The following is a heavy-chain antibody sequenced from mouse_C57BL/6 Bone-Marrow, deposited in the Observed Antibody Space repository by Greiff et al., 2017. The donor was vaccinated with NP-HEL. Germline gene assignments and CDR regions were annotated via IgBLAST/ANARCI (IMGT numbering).Heavy chain of an antibody. Sequence: EVKLMESGGGLVKPGGSLKLSCAASGFTFSSYAMSWVRQTPEKRLEWVATISDGGSYTYYPDNVKGRFTISRDNAKNNLYLQMSHLKSEDTAMYYCARGGYGRFAYWGQGTLVTVSA. V-gene: IGHV5-4*03. D-gene: IGHD2-2*01. J-gene: IGHJ3*01. CDR3: ARGGYGRFAY. CDR2: ISDGGSYT. CDR1: GFTFSSYA.